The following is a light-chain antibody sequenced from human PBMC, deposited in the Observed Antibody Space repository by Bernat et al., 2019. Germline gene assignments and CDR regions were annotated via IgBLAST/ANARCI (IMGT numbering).Light chain of an antibody. CDR2: HNT. J-gene: IGLJ2*01. Sequence: SYELTQAPSVSVSPGQTATITCSGHNLGDKYCSWYQQKSGQSPVVLIYHNTERASGIPERFSGSKSGNTATLTISGTQAMDEANYFCQSWDTTGVFGGGTKLTVL. CDR3: QSWDTTGV. V-gene: IGLV3-1*01. CDR1: NLGDKY.